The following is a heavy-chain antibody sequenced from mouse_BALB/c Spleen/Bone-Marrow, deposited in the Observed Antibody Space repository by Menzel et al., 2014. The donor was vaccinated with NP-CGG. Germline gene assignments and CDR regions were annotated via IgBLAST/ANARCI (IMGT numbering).Heavy chain of an antibody. CDR3: ARDYYGSSWYFDV. D-gene: IGHD1-1*01. Sequence: EVKLVESGGGLVKPGGSLKLSCAASGFTFSSYAMSWVRQSPEKRLEWVAEISSGGSYTYYPDTVTGRFTISRDNAKNTRYLEMSSLRSEDTAMYYCARDYYGSSWYFDVWGAGTTVTVSS. CDR2: ISSGGSYT. V-gene: IGHV5-9-4*01. J-gene: IGHJ1*01. CDR1: GFTFSSYA.